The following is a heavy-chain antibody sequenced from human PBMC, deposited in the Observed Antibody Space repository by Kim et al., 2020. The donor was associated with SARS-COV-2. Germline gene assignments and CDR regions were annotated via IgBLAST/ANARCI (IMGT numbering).Heavy chain of an antibody. CDR3: VPQLGITRLSGVQC. D-gene: IGHD7-27*01. J-gene: IGHJ4*02. CDR1: GFTFDAYW. Sequence: GGSLRLSCAASGFTFDAYWMSWVRQAPGKGLEWVANIKHDGSEKDYVDSVKGRFTISRDNAKNSVYLQMNSLRAEDTAVYYCVPQLGITRLSGVQCWGQGTLVTVSS. V-gene: IGHV3-7*03. CDR2: IKHDGSEK.